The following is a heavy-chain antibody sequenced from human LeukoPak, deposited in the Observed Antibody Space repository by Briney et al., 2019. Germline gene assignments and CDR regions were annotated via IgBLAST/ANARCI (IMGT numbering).Heavy chain of an antibody. V-gene: IGHV3-21*05. J-gene: IGHJ4*02. Sequence: PGGPLRLSYAASGYTFPSYSLYWARQSPGKGLEWISYVGTGGDDIYYADSVTGRFTISRDNAEKSVYLQMNSLRVEDTAVYYCVRGGRGRDDYFDYWGQGTQVTVSS. D-gene: IGHD3-10*01. CDR1: GYTFPSYS. CDR3: VRGGRGRDDYFDY. CDR2: VGTGGDDI.